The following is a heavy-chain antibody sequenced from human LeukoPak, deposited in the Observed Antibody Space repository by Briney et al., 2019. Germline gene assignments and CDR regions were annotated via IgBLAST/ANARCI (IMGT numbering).Heavy chain of an antibody. V-gene: IGHV4-39*01. CDR3: ARAVGSFDWLPLFDY. D-gene: IGHD3-9*01. CDR2: IYYSGST. J-gene: IGHJ4*02. Sequence: SETLSLTCTVSGASISSSSYYWGWIRQPPGKGLEWIGSIYYSGSTDYNPSLKSRVSISIDTSKNQFSLKLSSVTAADTAVYYCARAVGSFDWLPLFDYWGQGTLVTVSS. CDR1: GASISSSSYY.